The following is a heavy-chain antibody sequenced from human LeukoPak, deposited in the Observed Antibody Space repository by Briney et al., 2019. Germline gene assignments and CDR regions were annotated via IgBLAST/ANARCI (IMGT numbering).Heavy chain of an antibody. J-gene: IGHJ4*02. CDR2: ISSSSSYI. D-gene: IGHD3-10*01. V-gene: IGHV3-21*01. Sequence: GGSLRLSCAASGFTFSSYAMHWVRQAPGKGLEWVSSISSSSSYIYYADSVKGRFTISRDNAKNSLYLQMHSLRAEDTAVYYCAKDQLGFGESTFDYWGQGTLVTVSS. CDR3: AKDQLGFGESTFDY. CDR1: GFTFSSYA.